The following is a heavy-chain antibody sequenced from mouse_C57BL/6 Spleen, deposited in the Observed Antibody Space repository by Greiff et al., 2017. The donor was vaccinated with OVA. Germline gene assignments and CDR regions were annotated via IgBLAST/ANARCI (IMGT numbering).Heavy chain of an antibody. Sequence: QVQLQQSGAELVRPGASVTLSCKASGYTFTDYEMHWVKQTPVHGLEWIGAIDPETGGTAYNQKFKGKAILTADKSSSTAYMELRSLTSEDSAVYYCTRAGDPLFGYWGQGTTLTVSS. J-gene: IGHJ2*01. CDR1: GYTFTDYE. V-gene: IGHV1-15*01. CDR3: TRAGDPLFGY. D-gene: IGHD3-3*01. CDR2: IDPETGGT.